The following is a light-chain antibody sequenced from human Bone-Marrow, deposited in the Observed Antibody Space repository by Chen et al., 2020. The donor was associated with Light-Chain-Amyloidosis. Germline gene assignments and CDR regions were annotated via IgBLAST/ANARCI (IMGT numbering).Light chain of an antibody. CDR2: DDS. Sequence: SHVLTQPPSVSVAPAQTATIACGGNNIGSTSVHWYQQTPGQAPLLFVYDDSDRPSGIPGRLAGSNSGNTATLTISRVEAGDEADYYCQVWDRSSDRPVFGGGTKLTVL. V-gene: IGLV3-21*02. CDR1: NIGSTS. CDR3: QVWDRSSDRPV. J-gene: IGLJ3*02.